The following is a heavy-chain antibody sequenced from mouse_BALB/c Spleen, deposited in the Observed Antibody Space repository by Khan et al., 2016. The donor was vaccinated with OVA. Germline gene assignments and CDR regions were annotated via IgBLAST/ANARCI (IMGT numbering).Heavy chain of an antibody. CDR2: IDPENGNS. J-gene: IGHJ2*01. CDR3: ARSILLYFDY. CDR1: GFNIKDYY. D-gene: IGHD2-3*01. Sequence: VRLQQSGAELVRPGALVKLSCKGSGFNIKDYYMQWVKQRPEQGLEWIGWIDPENGNSIYDQKFQGKASITADTSSNTAYLHRSSLTSEDTAVYYCARSILLYFDYWGQGTTLTVSS. V-gene: IGHV14-1*02.